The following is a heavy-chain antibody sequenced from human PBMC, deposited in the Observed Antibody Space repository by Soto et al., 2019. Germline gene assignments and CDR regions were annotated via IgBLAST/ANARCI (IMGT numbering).Heavy chain of an antibody. J-gene: IGHJ4*02. CDR3: ARDPPGSSLDY. D-gene: IGHD6-6*01. V-gene: IGHV3-7*03. CDR1: GFTFTSYW. Sequence: GSLRLSCAASGFTFTSYWMTWVRQAPGKGLEWVANIKGDGSQKNYEDSVKGRFTISRDNAKNSLYLQMSRMRAEDTAVYYCARDPPGSSLDYWGRGTQVTVSS. CDR2: IKGDGSQK.